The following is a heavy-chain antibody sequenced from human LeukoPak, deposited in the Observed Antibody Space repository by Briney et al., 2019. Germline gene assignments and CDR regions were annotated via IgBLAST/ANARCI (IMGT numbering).Heavy chain of an antibody. CDR2: IYHSGST. Sequence: SETLSLTCIVSGVSISSYYWSWIRQPPGKGLEWIGYIYHSGSTNYNPSLKSRVTISVDTSKNQFSLKLRSVTAADTAVYYCARDRYYYDSSGTRWFDPWGQGTLVTVSS. V-gene: IGHV4-59*01. J-gene: IGHJ5*02. CDR3: ARDRYYYDSSGTRWFDP. D-gene: IGHD3-22*01. CDR1: GVSISSYY.